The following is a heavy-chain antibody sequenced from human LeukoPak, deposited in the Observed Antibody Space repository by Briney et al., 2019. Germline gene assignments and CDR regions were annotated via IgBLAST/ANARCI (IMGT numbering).Heavy chain of an antibody. CDR2: IIPIFGTA. CDR3: AREVRQQLVSNWFDP. CDR1: GGTFSSYA. J-gene: IGHJ5*02. D-gene: IGHD6-13*01. Sequence: ASVKVSCKASGGTFSSYAISWVRQAPGQGLEWMGGIIPIFGTANYAQKFQGRVTITADESTSTAYMELSSLRSEDTAVYYCAREVRQQLVSNWFDPWGQGTLVTASS. V-gene: IGHV1-69*13.